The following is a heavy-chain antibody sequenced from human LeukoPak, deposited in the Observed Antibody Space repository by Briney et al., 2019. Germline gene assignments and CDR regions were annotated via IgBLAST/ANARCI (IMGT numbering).Heavy chain of an antibody. CDR2: IHYSGRT. J-gene: IGHJ3*01. CDR3: AGGSGWNDAFDF. CDR1: AGSISGFH. D-gene: IGHD6-19*01. Sequence: SGTLSLTCTVSAGSISGFHWSWIRQPPGKGLEWIAYIHYSGRTSYNPSLKSRVTISLDTSKNQFSLKMSSVTAADTAVYYCAGGSGWNDAFDFWGQGTMVTVSS. V-gene: IGHV4-59*01.